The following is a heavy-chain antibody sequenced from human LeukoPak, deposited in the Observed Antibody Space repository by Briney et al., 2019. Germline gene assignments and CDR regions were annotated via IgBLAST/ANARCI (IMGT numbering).Heavy chain of an antibody. CDR2: IYSGGST. V-gene: IGHV3-66*01. CDR3: ARGIDYYYDSSGYYYGGLGW. J-gene: IGHJ4*02. CDR1: GFTFSSYA. D-gene: IGHD3-22*01. Sequence: GGSLRLSCAASGFTFSSYAMSWVRQAPGKGLEWVSVIYSGGSTYYADSVKGRFTISRDNSKNTLYLQMNSLRAEDTAVYYCARGIDYYYDSSGYYYGGLGWWGQGTLVTVSS.